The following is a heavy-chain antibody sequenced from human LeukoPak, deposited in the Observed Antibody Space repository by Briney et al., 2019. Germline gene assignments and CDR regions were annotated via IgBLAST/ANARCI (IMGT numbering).Heavy chain of an antibody. CDR3: AGEVYYYYYMDV. CDR1: GGSISSYY. V-gene: IGHV4-59*01. Sequence: PSETLSLTCTVSGGSISSYYWSWIRQPPGKGLEWIGYIYYSGSTNYNPSLKSRVTISVDTSKNQFSLKLSSVTAADTAVYYCAGEVYYYYYMDVWGKGTTVTVSS. J-gene: IGHJ6*03. CDR2: IYYSGST.